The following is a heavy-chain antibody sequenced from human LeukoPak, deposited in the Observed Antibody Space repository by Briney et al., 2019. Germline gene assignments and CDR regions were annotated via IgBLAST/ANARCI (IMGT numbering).Heavy chain of an antibody. V-gene: IGHV3-7*01. CDR1: GFTFSRYW. Sequence: GGSLRLSCAASGFTFSRYWMTWVRQAPGKGLEWVANIKQDGSEENYVDSVKGRFTISRDNAKKSLYLQMNSLRAEDTAVYYCARNHYYDDSRGQNWFDPWGQGTLVTVSS. J-gene: IGHJ5*02. D-gene: IGHD3-22*01. CDR3: ARNHYYDDSRGQNWFDP. CDR2: IKQDGSEE.